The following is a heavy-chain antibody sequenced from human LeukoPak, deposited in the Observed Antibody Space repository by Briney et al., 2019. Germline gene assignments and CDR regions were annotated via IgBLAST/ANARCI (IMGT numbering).Heavy chain of an antibody. Sequence: GGSLRLSCTASGFTFGSHWMIWVRRAPGKGLEWVSAISGSGGSTYYADSVKGRFTISRDNSKNTLYLQMNSLRAEDTAVYYCAKDLTGIAAAGSEWFDPWGQGTLVTVSS. CDR2: ISGSGGST. CDR3: AKDLTGIAAAGSEWFDP. CDR1: GFTFGSHW. D-gene: IGHD6-13*01. V-gene: IGHV3-23*01. J-gene: IGHJ5*02.